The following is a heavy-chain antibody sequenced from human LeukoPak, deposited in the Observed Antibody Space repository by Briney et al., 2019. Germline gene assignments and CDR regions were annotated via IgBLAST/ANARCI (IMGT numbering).Heavy chain of an antibody. CDR3: ASTSNYDFWSGLGMDV. Sequence: SVKVSCKASGGTFSSYAISWVRQAPGQGLEWMGGIIPIFGTANYAQKFQGRVTMTRNTSISTAYMELSSLRSEDTAVYYCASTSNYDFWSGLGMDVWGQGTTVTVSS. V-gene: IGHV1-69*05. D-gene: IGHD3-3*01. CDR2: IIPIFGTA. J-gene: IGHJ6*02. CDR1: GGTFSSYA.